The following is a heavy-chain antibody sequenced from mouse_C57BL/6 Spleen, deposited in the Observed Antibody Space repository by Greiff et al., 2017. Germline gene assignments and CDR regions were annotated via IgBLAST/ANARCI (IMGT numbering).Heavy chain of an antibody. D-gene: IGHD3-3*01. CDR1: GFTFSDYY. Sequence: EVKVVESEGGLVQPGSSMKLSCTASGFTFSDYYMAWVRQVPEKGLDWVANINYDGSSTYYLDSLKSRFIISRDTAKNILYLQMSSLKSEDTATYYCARGGDDFDYWGQGTTLTVSS. CDR2: INYDGSST. J-gene: IGHJ2*01. CDR3: ARGGDDFDY. V-gene: IGHV5-16*01.